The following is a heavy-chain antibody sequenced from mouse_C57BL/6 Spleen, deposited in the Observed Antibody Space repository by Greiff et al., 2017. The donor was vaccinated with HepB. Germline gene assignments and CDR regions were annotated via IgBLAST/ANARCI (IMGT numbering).Heavy chain of an antibody. V-gene: IGHV1-26*01. J-gene: IGHJ2*01. CDR3: ARGFGYYYGSSLFDY. CDR2: INPNNGGT. D-gene: IGHD1-1*01. CDR1: GYTFTDYY. Sequence: EVQLQQSGPELVKPGASVKISCKASGYTFTDYYMNWVKQSHGKSLEWIGDINPNNGGTSYNQKFKGKATLTVDKSSSTAYMELRSLTSEDSAVYYCARGFGYYYGSSLFDYWGQGTTLTVSS.